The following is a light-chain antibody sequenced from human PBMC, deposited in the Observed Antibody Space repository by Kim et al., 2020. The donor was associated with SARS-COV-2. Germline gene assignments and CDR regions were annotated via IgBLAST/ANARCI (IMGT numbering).Light chain of an antibody. CDR1: NIGSKN. Sequence: SYELTQPLSVSVALGQTARITCGGNNIGSKNVHWYQQKPGQAPVLVIYRDSNRPSGIPERSSGSNSGNTATLTISRAQAGDEADYYCQVWDSSTWVFGGG. CDR2: RDS. CDR3: QVWDSSTWV. J-gene: IGLJ3*02. V-gene: IGLV3-9*01.